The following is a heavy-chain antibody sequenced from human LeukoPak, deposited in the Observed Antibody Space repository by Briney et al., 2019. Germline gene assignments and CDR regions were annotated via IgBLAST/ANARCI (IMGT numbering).Heavy chain of an antibody. J-gene: IGHJ4*02. D-gene: IGHD5-18*01. Sequence: SETLSLTCAVYGGSFSGYYWSWIRQPPGKGLEWIGEVNHSGSTNYNPSLKSRVTISVDTSKNQFSLKLSSVTAADTAVYYCARVLSPRTPKRYSYGQKRWYYFDYWGQGTLVTVSS. CDR2: VNHSGST. V-gene: IGHV4-34*01. CDR1: GGSFSGYY. CDR3: ARVLSPRTPKRYSYGQKRWYYFDY.